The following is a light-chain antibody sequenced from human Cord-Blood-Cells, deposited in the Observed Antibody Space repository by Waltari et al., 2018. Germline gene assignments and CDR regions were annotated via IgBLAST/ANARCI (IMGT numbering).Light chain of an antibody. CDR1: SSNIGAGYD. CDR2: CNS. V-gene: IGLV1-40*01. Sequence: QSVLTQPPSVSGAPGPRVTISCTGSSSNIGAGYDVHWYHQLPGTAPKLLIYCNSNRPSGVPDRFSGSKSGTSASLAITGLQDEDEADYYCQAYDSSLSGSWVFGGGTKLTVL. CDR3: QAYDSSLSGSWV. J-gene: IGLJ3*02.